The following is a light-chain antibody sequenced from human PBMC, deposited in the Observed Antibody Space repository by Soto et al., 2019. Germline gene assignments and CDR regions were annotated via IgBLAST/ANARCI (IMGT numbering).Light chain of an antibody. J-gene: IGKJ2*01. V-gene: IGKV3-11*01. CDR1: QSFSSY. Sequence: EIVLTQSPATLSLSPGERATLSCRASQSFSSYLACYQQKPGQAPRLLIYDASNRATGIPARFSGSGSGTDFTLTISSLEPEDFAVYYCQQRSNWPPYTFGQGTKLEIK. CDR3: QQRSNWPPYT. CDR2: DAS.